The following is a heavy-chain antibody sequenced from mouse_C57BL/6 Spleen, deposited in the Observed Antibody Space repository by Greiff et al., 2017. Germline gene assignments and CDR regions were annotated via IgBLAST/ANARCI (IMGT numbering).Heavy chain of an antibody. Sequence: QVQLQQSGPELVKPGASVKISCKASGYAFSSSWMNWVKQRPGKGLEWIGRIYPGDGDTNYNGKFKGKATLTADKSSSTAYMQLSSLTSEDSAVYFCARGDGYYGYFDVWGTGTTVTVSP. CDR2: IYPGDGDT. V-gene: IGHV1-82*01. J-gene: IGHJ1*03. D-gene: IGHD2-3*01. CDR1: GYAFSSSW. CDR3: ARGDGYYGYFDV.